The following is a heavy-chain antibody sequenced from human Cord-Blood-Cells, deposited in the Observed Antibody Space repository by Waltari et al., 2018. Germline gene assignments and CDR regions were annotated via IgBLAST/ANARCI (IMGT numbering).Heavy chain of an antibody. D-gene: IGHD3-10*01. Sequence: QVQLVESGGGVVQPGRSLRTSCAASGFTFSSYGLNWVARAPGKGLEWVAVISYDGSNKYYADSVKGRFTISRDNSKNTLYLQMNSLRAEDTAVYYCAKDWHYGSGSYYDYWGQGTLVTVSS. CDR1: GFTFSSYG. CDR3: AKDWHYGSGSYYDY. V-gene: IGHV3-30*18. CDR2: ISYDGSNK. J-gene: IGHJ4*02.